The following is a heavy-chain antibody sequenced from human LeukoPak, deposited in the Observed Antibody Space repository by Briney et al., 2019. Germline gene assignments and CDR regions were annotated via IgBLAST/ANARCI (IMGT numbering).Heavy chain of an antibody. J-gene: IGHJ4*02. V-gene: IGHV3-7*01. Sequence: GGSLRLSCVVSAFTFSFYWMTWVRQAPGKGLEWVANILPDGSQKYYVDSVKGRFTISRDNPKNSLYLQINSLRVDDTAVYYCGRLAHNAWYAIDHWGQGTLVTVSS. D-gene: IGHD6-13*01. CDR2: ILPDGSQK. CDR3: GRLAHNAWYAIDH. CDR1: AFTFSFYW.